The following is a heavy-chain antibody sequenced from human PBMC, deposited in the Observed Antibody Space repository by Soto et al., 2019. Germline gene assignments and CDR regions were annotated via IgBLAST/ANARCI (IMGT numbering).Heavy chain of an antibody. CDR2: IYPGDSDT. Sequence: GESLKISCKGSGYSFTTYWIGWVRQMPGKGLEWMGIIYPGDSDTRYSPSFQGQVTITADKSISTAYLQWSSLKASDTAIYYCTRLLSAVTTYAFYVWSRGTMVTVSS. CDR1: GYSFTTYW. CDR3: TRLLSAVTTYAFYV. D-gene: IGHD4-17*01. V-gene: IGHV5-51*01. J-gene: IGHJ3*01.